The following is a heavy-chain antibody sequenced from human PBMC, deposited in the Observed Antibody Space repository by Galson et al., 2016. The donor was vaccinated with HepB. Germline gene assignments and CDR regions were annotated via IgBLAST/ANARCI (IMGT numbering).Heavy chain of an antibody. D-gene: IGHD3-9*01. J-gene: IGHJ4*02. V-gene: IGHV3-48*04. CDR3: ARLHFDTFPSPGY. Sequence: SLRLSCAVSGFTFSSQSMNWVRQAPGKGLEWVSYISGSGGIIFYAGSVKGRFTISRDNAKNSVYLEMNSLRAEDTAVYYCARLHFDTFPSPGYWGQGTLVTVSS. CDR2: ISGSGGII. CDR1: GFTFSSQS.